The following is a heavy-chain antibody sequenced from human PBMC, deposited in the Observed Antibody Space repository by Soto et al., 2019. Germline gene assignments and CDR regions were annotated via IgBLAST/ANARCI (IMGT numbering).Heavy chain of an antibody. CDR3: ARQMTTLTTFDY. CDR1: GGPISSYY. Sequence: SETLTLTCAVSGGPISSYYWSWIRQPPGKGLEWIGYISYSGSTNYNPSLKSRVTISVDTSKNQFSLKVSSVTAADTAVYYCARQMTTLTTFDYWGQGTLVTVSS. J-gene: IGHJ4*02. V-gene: IGHV4-59*01. CDR2: ISYSGST. D-gene: IGHD4-17*01.